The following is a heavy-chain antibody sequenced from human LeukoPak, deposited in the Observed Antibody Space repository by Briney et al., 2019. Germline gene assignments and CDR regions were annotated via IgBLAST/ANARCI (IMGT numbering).Heavy chain of an antibody. D-gene: IGHD6-19*01. V-gene: IGHV1-69-2*01. CDR3: ATDLGGSSGWQTSGFDY. CDR2: VDPEDGET. Sequence: ASVKISCKVSGYTFTASYMYCGQQAPGKGLEWMGLVDPEDGETIYAEKFQGSVTITADTSTDTAYMELSSLRSEDTAVYYCATDLGGSSGWQTSGFDYWGQGTLVTVSS. J-gene: IGHJ4*02. CDR1: GYTFTASY.